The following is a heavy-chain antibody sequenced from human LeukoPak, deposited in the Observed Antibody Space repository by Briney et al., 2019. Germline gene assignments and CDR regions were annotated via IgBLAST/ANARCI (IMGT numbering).Heavy chain of an antibody. J-gene: IGHJ4*02. V-gene: IGHV4-34*01. CDR2: INHSGST. CDR3: ARGLPRGGSSSSRHYFDY. D-gene: IGHD6-6*01. CDR1: GGSFSGYY. Sequence: SETLSLTCAVYGGSFSGYYWGWIRQPPGKGLEWIGEINHSGSTNYNPSLKSRVTISVDTSKNQFSLKLSSVTAADTAVYYCARGLPRGGSSSSRHYFDYWGQGTLVTVSS.